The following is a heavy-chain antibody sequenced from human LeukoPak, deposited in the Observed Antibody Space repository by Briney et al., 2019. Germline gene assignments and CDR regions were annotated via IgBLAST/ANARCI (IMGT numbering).Heavy chain of an antibody. J-gene: IGHJ4*02. V-gene: IGHV3-30*02. CDR3: ARDYYDSSDY. D-gene: IGHD3-22*01. Sequence: GGSLRLSCAASGFIFGNHGMHWVRQAPGKGLEWVAFIQYDGSVEYYADSVRGRFAISRDSPKNTLYLQMNSLRAEDTAVYYCARDYYDSSDYWGQGTLVTVSS. CDR2: IQYDGSVE. CDR1: GFIFGNHG.